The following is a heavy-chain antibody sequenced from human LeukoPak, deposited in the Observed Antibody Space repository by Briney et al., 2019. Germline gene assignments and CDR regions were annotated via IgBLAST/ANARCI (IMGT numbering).Heavy chain of an antibody. D-gene: IGHD2-2*01. CDR1: GFTFSSYA. Sequence: GGSLRLSCAASGFTFSSYAMSWVRQAPGKGLEWVAGISQDGSNEYDAESVKGRFTISRDNGKNTLYLHMDSLRIEDTAVYYCARSHGSTTDFDYWGQGTLVAVSS. CDR2: ISQDGSNE. J-gene: IGHJ4*02. CDR3: ARSHGSTTDFDY. V-gene: IGHV3-30-3*01.